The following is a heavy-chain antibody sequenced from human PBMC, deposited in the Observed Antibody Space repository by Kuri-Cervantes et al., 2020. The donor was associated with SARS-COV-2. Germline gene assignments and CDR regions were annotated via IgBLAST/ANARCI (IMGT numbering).Heavy chain of an antibody. D-gene: IGHD3-10*01. CDR2: IIPIFGTA. Sequence: SVKVSCKASGGTFSSYAISWVRQAPGQGLEWMGGIIPIFGTANYAQKFQGRVTITADESTSTAYMELSSLRSEDTAVYYCAMHYYGSGNYFDYWGQGTLVTGAS. J-gene: IGHJ4*02. CDR3: AMHYYGSGNYFDY. CDR1: GGTFSSYA. V-gene: IGHV1-69*13.